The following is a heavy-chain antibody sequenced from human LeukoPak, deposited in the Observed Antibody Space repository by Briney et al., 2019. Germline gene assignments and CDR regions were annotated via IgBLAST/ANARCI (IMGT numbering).Heavy chain of an antibody. D-gene: IGHD2-15*01. CDR3: ARDGSHGNFDY. Sequence: GGSLRLSCAASGFIFSNYAMTWVRQAPGKGLEWVAVESYAGSNKYYADSVKGRFTISRDNSKNTLYLQLNSLRPEDTAVYSCARDGSHGNFDYWGQGTLVTVSS. J-gene: IGHJ4*02. CDR2: ESYAGSNK. CDR1: GFIFSNYA. V-gene: IGHV3-30-3*01.